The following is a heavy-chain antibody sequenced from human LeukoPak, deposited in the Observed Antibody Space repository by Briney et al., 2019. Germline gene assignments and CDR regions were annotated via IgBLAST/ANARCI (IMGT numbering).Heavy chain of an antibody. CDR2: ISYDGSNK. J-gene: IGHJ6*02. Sequence: GGSLRLSCAASGFTFSSYAMHWVRQAPGKGLEWVAVISYDGSNKYYADSVKARFTISRDNSKNTLYLQMNSLRAEDTAVYYCARGARVYLREVYYYGMDVWGQGTTVTVSS. V-gene: IGHV3-30-3*01. CDR3: ARGARVYLREVYYYGMDV. D-gene: IGHD3-10*01. CDR1: GFTFSSYA.